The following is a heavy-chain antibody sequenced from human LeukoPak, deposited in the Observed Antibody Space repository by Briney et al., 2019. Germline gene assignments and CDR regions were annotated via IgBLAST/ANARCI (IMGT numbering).Heavy chain of an antibody. CDR1: GYTFTSYA. CDR2: INAGNGNT. D-gene: IGHD3-3*01. Sequence: GASVKVSCKASGYTFTSYAMHWVRQAPGQRLEWMGWINAGNGNTKYSQKLQGRVTMATDTSTSTAYMELRSLRSDDTAVYYCARVSYYDFWSGFDSLLNYYYGMDVWGQGTTVTVSS. V-gene: IGHV1-3*01. CDR3: ARVSYYDFWSGFDSLLNYYYGMDV. J-gene: IGHJ6*02.